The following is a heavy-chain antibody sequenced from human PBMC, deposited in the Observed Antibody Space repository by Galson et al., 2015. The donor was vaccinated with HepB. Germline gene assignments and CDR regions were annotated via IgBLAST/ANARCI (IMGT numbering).Heavy chain of an antibody. CDR3: ARDTYYDSSGYYCDY. CDR2: IYSGGST. D-gene: IGHD3-22*01. CDR1: GFTVSSNY. V-gene: IGHV3-53*01. J-gene: IGHJ4*02. Sequence: SLRLSCAASGFTVSSNYMSWVRQAPGKGLEWVSVIYSGGSTYYADSVKGRFTISRDNSKNTLYLQMNSLRAEDTAVYYCARDTYYDSSGYYCDYWGQGTLVTVSS.